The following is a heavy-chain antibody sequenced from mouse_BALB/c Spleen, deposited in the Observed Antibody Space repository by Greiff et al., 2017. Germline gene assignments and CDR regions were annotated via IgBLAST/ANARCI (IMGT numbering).Heavy chain of an antibody. V-gene: IGHV5-6-4*01. CDR3: TRDDYYGSSGYAMDY. D-gene: IGHD1-1*01. J-gene: IGHJ4*01. Sequence: EVQLVESGGGLVKPGGSLKLSCAASGFTFSSYTMSWVRQTPEKRLEWVATISSGGSYTYYPDSVKGRFTISRDNAKNTLYLQMSSLKSEDTAMYYCTRDDYYGSSGYAMDYWGQGTSVTVSS. CDR2: ISSGGSYT. CDR1: GFTFSSYT.